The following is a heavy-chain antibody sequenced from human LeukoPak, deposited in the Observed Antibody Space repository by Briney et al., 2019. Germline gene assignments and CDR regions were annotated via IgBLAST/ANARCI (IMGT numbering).Heavy chain of an antibody. D-gene: IGHD5-12*01. V-gene: IGHV3-33*01. Sequence: GGSLRLSCAASGFTFSSYGMHWVRQAPGKGLEWVAVIWYDGSNKYYADSVKGRFTISRDNSKNTLYLQMNSLRAEDTAVYYCAREDIVATSPYYYYYGMDVWGQGTTVTVSS. CDR3: AREDIVATSPYYYYYGMDV. J-gene: IGHJ6*02. CDR1: GFTFSSYG. CDR2: IWYDGSNK.